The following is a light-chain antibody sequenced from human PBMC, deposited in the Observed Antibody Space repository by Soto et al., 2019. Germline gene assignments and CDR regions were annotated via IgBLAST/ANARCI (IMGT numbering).Light chain of an antibody. V-gene: IGKV1-39*01. Sequence: DIQMTQSPSALSASVGDRVTITCRASQSISSYLNWYQQKQGKAPKLLIFAASSLQSGVPSRFSGSGSGTDLTITVSSLQPEDGETYDCQQSYTSRITFGLGTRLEIK. CDR2: AAS. CDR3: QQSYTSRIT. CDR1: QSISSY. J-gene: IGKJ5*01.